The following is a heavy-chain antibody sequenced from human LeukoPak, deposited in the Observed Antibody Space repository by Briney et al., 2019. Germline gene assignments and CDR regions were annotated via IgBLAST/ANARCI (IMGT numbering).Heavy chain of an antibody. Sequence: QAGGSLRLSCAASGFTFSSYGMHWVRQAPGKGLEWVAFIRFDGSNKYYADSVKGRFTISRDNSKNTLYLQMNSLRAEDTAVYYCAKDFGGNSWFSDFWGQGTLVTVSS. V-gene: IGHV3-30*02. D-gene: IGHD4-23*01. CDR2: IRFDGSNK. CDR1: GFTFSSYG. J-gene: IGHJ4*02. CDR3: AKDFGGNSWFSDF.